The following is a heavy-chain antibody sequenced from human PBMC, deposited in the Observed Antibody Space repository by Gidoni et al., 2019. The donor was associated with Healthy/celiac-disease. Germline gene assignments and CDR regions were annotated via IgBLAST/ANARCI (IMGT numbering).Heavy chain of an antibody. CDR1: GYTFTSYA. D-gene: IGHD6-19*01. CDR3: AREQTSGWDDY. J-gene: IGHJ4*02. V-gene: IGHV1-3*01. CDR2: INAGNGNT. Sequence: VQLVQSGAEVKKHGASVKVYCKASGYTFTSYAMHWVRQAPGQRLEWMGWINAGNGNTKYSQKFQGRVTITRDTSASTAYMELSSLRSEDTAVYYCAREQTSGWDDYWGQGTLVTVSS.